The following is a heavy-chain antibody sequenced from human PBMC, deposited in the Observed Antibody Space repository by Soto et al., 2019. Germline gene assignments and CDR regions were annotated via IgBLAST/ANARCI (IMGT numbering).Heavy chain of an antibody. J-gene: IGHJ4*02. CDR3: ARLRDGYEYYFDY. CDR1: GGSISSYY. Sequence: SETLSLTCTVSGGSISSYYWSWIRQPPGKGLEWIGYIYYSGSTNYNPSLKSRVTISVDTSKNQFSLKLSSVTAADTAVYYCARLRDGYEYYFDYWGQGTLVTVSS. CDR2: IYYSGST. D-gene: IGHD5-12*01. V-gene: IGHV4-59*01.